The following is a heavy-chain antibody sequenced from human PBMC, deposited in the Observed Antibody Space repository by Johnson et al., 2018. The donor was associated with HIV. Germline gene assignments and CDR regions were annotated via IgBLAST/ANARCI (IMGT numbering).Heavy chain of an antibody. CDR3: VRDQGSGWPTNAFDI. Sequence: QVQLVESGGGVVQPGRSLRLSCAASGFTFSSYGMHWVRQAPGKGLEWVAVITYDGRNKDYTDSEKGRFNISRDNSKNMTNLQMNGLSDEDTADYYCVRDQGSGWPTNAFDIWGQGTMVTVSS. J-gene: IGHJ3*02. V-gene: IGHV3-33*08. CDR1: GFTFSSYG. CDR2: ITYDGRNK. D-gene: IGHD6-19*01.